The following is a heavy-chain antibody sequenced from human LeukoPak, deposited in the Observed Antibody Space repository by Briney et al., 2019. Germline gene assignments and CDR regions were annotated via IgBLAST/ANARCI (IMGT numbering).Heavy chain of an antibody. D-gene: IGHD2-15*01. CDR3: ARVVVSATHSHYYHMDV. CDR1: GFTFSSYS. CDR2: ISSSSSYI. V-gene: IGHV3-21*04. Sequence: GGSLRLSCAASGFTFSSYSMNWVRQAPGKGLEWVSSISSSSSYIYYADSVKGRFTISRDNAKNSLYLQMNSLRAEDTAVYYCARVVVSATHSHYYHMDVWGKGTTVTVSS. J-gene: IGHJ6*03.